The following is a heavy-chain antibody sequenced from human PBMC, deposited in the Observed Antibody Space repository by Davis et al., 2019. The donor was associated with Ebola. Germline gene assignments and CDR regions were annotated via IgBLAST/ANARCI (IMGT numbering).Heavy chain of an antibody. CDR2: IIPILGIA. J-gene: IGHJ5*02. D-gene: IGHD3-22*01. V-gene: IGHV1-69*10. Sequence: SVKVSCKASGGTFSSYAISWVRQAPGQGLEWMGGIIPILGIANYAQKFQGRVTITAAESTSTAYMELSSLRSEDTAVYYCARVGNYTTYNWFDPWGQGTLVTVSS. CDR1: GGTFSSYA. CDR3: ARVGNYTTYNWFDP.